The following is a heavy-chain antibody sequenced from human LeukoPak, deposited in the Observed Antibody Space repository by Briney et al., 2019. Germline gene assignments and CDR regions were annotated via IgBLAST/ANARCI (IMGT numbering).Heavy chain of an antibody. J-gene: IGHJ4*02. CDR2: ISYDGSNK. CDR3: ARDQDSGSYLDY. CDR1: GFTFSSYG. D-gene: IGHD1-26*01. Sequence: GGSLRLSCAASGFTFSSYGMHWVRQAPGKGLEWVAVISYDGSNKYYADSVKGRFTISRDNSKNTLYLQMNSLRAEDTAVYYCARDQDSGSYLDYWSQGTLVTVSS. V-gene: IGHV3-30*03.